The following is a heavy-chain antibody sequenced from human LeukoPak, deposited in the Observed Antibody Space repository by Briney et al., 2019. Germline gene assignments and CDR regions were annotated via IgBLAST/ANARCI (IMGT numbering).Heavy chain of an antibody. J-gene: IGHJ4*02. CDR3: ATRPGGSTWHGVFDF. CDR2: IYDSETT. D-gene: IGHD6-13*01. CDR1: GVSMRNPY. Sequence: SETLSLTCTVSGVSMRNPYWSWIRQPPGKGLEWIGYIYDSETTNYNPSLKSRVTMSLDTSKNQFSLKLSSVTAADTALYYCATRPGGSTWHGVFDFWSRGTLVTVSS. V-gene: IGHV4-59*11.